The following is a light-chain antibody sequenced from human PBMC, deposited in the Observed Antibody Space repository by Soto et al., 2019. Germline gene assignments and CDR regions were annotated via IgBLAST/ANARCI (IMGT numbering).Light chain of an antibody. CDR2: EDN. V-gene: IGLV6-57*04. J-gene: IGLJ2*01. Sequence: NFMLTQPYSVSESPGKTVTISCTRSSGSIASNYVQWYQQRPGSAPTTVIYEDNQRPSGVPDRFSGSIDSSSNSASLTISGLKTEDEADYYCQSYDSSIPVVFGGGTQLTVL. CDR3: QSYDSSIPVV. CDR1: SGSIASNY.